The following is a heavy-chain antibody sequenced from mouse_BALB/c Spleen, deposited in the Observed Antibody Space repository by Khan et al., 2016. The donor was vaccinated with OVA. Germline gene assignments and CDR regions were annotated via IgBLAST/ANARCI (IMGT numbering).Heavy chain of an antibody. J-gene: IGHJ2*01. V-gene: IGHV3-2*02. CDR2: ISYSGNT. CDR1: GYSITSDYA. CDR3: ARNQGGDFDY. Sequence: VQLKESGPGLVKPSQSLSLTCTVTGYSITSDYAWNWIRQFPGNKLEWMGYISYSGNTKYNPSLKSRISITRDTSKNQFFLQLNFVTIKDTATYYCARNQGGDFDYWGQGTTLTVSS. D-gene: IGHD3-2*02.